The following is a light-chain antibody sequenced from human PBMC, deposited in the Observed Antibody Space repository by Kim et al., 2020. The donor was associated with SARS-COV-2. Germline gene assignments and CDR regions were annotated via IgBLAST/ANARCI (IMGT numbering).Light chain of an antibody. Sequence: EIVLTQSPGTLSLSPGERATLSCRASQSVSSSYLARYQQKPGQAPRLLIYGASSRATGIPDRFSGSGSGTDFTLTISRLEPEDFAVYYWQQYGSSPPTTFGQGTKVDIK. CDR3: QQYGSSPPTT. J-gene: IGKJ1*01. V-gene: IGKV3-20*01. CDR2: GAS. CDR1: QSVSSSY.